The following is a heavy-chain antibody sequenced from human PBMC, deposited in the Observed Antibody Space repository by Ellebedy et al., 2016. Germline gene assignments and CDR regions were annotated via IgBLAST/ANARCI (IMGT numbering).Heavy chain of an antibody. J-gene: IGHJ4*02. CDR2: ISAGSDTT. Sequence: GESLKISXTASGLNLNTFFMTWVRQAPGKGLEWVSTISAGSDTTRLADFVKGRFTISRDSSKNSVYLRMNNLRVEDTAVYYCRQGHYADLWGQGTLVTVSS. CDR1: GLNLNTFF. CDR3: RQGHYADL. D-gene: IGHD4-17*01. V-gene: IGHV3-23*01.